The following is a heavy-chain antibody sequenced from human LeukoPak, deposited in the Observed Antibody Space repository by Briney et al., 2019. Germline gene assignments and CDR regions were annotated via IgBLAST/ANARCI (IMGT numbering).Heavy chain of an antibody. D-gene: IGHD3-3*01. CDR1: GGSISSSNW. J-gene: IGHJ4*02. Sequence: KASETLSLTCAVSGGSISSSNWWSWVRQPPGKGLEWIGEIYHSGSATYNPSLKSRVTMSVDSSKNQFSLKLTSVTAADTAVYYCARDSMGFGVVDWGQGTLVTVSS. V-gene: IGHV4-4*02. CDR3: ARDSMGFGVVD. CDR2: IYHSGSA.